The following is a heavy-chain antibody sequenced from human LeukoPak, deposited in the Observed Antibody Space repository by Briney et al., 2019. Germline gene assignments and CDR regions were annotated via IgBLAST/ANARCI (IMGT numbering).Heavy chain of an antibody. Sequence: SETLSLTCTVSGGSISSYYWSWIRQPPGKGLEWIGYIYYSGSTNYNPSLKSRVTISVDTSKNQFSLKLSSVPAADTAVYYCARHRDDSSGYYFDLDYWGQGTLVTVSS. CDR2: IYYSGST. CDR3: ARHRDDSSGYYFDLDY. CDR1: GGSISSYY. D-gene: IGHD3-22*01. V-gene: IGHV4-59*01. J-gene: IGHJ4*02.